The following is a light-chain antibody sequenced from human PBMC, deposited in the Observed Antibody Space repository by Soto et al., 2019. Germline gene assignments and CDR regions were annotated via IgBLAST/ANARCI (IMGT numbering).Light chain of an antibody. J-gene: IGKJ2*01. CDR1: PSISPW. Sequence: DIQLPQSPSIVSASVGGRVTITCRANPSISPWLAWYQQRPGRAPQVLISRASSLQSGVPSRFRGSGSGTEFTLTINGLQPDDFANYDCEQYHSYPYSVVQGTKVEIK. CDR3: EQYHSYPYS. V-gene: IGKV1-5*03. CDR2: RAS.